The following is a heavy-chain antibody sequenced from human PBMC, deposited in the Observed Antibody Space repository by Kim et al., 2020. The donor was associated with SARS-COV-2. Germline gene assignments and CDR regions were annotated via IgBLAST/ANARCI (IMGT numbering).Heavy chain of an antibody. D-gene: IGHD3-10*01. CDR3: ARGDYYGSGSYYQHDY. CDR1: GFTFSSYE. Sequence: GGSLRLSCAASGFTFSSYEMNWVRQAPGKGLEWVSYISSSGSTIYYADSVKGRFTISRDNAKNSLYLQMNSLRAEDTAVYYCARGDYYGSGSYYQHDYWGQGTLVTVSS. J-gene: IGHJ4*02. CDR2: ISSSGSTI. V-gene: IGHV3-48*03.